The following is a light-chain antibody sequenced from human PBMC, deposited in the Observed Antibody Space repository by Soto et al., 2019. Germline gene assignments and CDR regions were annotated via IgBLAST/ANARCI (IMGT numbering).Light chain of an antibody. CDR2: DAS. Sequence: DIQMTQSPSTLSASVGDRVTITCRASQSISTWLAWYQQKPGKAPNILIYDASSLESGVPSRFSGSGSGTEFTLTISSLQPEDFASYYCQQYNSQSTLGQGTKVDIK. CDR1: QSISTW. V-gene: IGKV1-5*01. J-gene: IGKJ1*01. CDR3: QQYNSQST.